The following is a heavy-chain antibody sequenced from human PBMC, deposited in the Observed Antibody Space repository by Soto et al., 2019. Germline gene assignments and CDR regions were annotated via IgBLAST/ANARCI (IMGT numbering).Heavy chain of an antibody. J-gene: IGHJ4*02. CDR3: ATLPRTIERTPAAIWSFDS. CDR1: GYSRSDLS. V-gene: IGHV1-24*01. D-gene: IGHD2-2*01. Sequence: ASVKVSCKVSGYSRSDLSIHWVRQAPGKGLEWMGGLDAEDGETIYAQKLQGRGTMTEDTSTDTAYMELSSLTSEDTAMYYCATLPRTIERTPAAIWSFDSWGQGTLVTVSS. CDR2: LDAEDGET.